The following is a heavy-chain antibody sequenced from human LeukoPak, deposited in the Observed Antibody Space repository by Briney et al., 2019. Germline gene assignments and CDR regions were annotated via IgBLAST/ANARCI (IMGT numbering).Heavy chain of an antibody. Sequence: PGGSLRLSCAASGFTFSSYAMSWVRQAPGKGLEWVSIISGSGGRTDHADSVKGRFTISRDNSKNTLYLQMNSLRAEDTAVYYCARELYSSDWYVDYWGQGTLVTVSS. J-gene: IGHJ4*02. V-gene: IGHV3-23*01. D-gene: IGHD6-19*01. CDR2: ISGSGGRT. CDR3: ARELYSSDWYVDY. CDR1: GFTFSSYA.